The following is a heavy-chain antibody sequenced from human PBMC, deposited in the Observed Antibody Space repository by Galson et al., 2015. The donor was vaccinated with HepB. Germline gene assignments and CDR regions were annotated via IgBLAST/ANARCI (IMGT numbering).Heavy chain of an antibody. CDR3: AKGARTTKRGENWFDP. Sequence: SLRLSCAASGFTFSSYGMHWVRQAPGKGLEWVAVITYDGSNKYYADSVKGRFTISRDNSKNTLYLQMNSLRAEDTAAYYCAKGARTTKRGENWFDPWGQGTLVTVSS. J-gene: IGHJ5*02. V-gene: IGHV3-30*18. CDR1: GFTFSSYG. D-gene: IGHD1-7*01. CDR2: ITYDGSNK.